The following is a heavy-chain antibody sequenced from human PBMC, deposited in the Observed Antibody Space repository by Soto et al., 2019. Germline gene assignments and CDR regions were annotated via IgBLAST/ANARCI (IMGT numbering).Heavy chain of an antibody. D-gene: IGHD3-3*01. Sequence: GGSLRLSCAASGFTVSDHYMDWVRQAPGKGLEWVGRTRNKANSYTTEYAASVKGRFTISRDDSKNSLYLQMNSLKTEDTAVYYCARGIFGVVTPDYYYYGMDVWGQGTTVTVSS. V-gene: IGHV3-72*01. CDR3: ARGIFGVVTPDYYYYGMDV. CDR2: TRNKANSYTT. CDR1: GFTVSDHY. J-gene: IGHJ6*02.